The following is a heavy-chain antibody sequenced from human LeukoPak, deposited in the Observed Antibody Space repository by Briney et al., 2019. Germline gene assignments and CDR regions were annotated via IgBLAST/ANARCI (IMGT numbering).Heavy chain of an antibody. V-gene: IGHV4-31*03. CDR1: GDSISSGGYY. CDR3: ARGGQWLAPGPDY. Sequence: PSETLSLTCTVSGDSISSGGYYWSWIRQHPGKGLEWIGYMYYSGNTYYNPSLKSRFAISVDTSKNRFSLILSSVTAADTAVYYCARGGQWLAPGPDYWGQGTLVTVSS. D-gene: IGHD6-19*01. J-gene: IGHJ4*02. CDR2: MYYSGNT.